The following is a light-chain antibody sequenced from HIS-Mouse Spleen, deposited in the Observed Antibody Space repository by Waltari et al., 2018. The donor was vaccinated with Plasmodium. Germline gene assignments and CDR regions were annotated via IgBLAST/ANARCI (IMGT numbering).Light chain of an antibody. CDR1: SSDVGSYNL. CDR2: EGS. CDR3: CSYAGSSTYV. J-gene: IGLJ1*01. V-gene: IGLV2-23*01. Sequence: QSALTQPASVSGSPGQSITISCTGTSSDVGSYNLVSWYQQHPGKAPKLMMYEGSKRTYGVSNRFSGSKSGNTASLTISGLQAEDEADYYCCSYAGSSTYVFGTGTKVTVL.